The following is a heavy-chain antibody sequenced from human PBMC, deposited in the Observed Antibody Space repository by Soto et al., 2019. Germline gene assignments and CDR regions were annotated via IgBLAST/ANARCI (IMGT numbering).Heavy chain of an antibody. D-gene: IGHD6-25*01. CDR1: GFTFSSYS. J-gene: IGHJ3*02. Sequence: XXSLRLSCAASGFTFSSYSMDWVPQAPGKGLEWVSSISSSSSYIYYADSVKGRFTISRDNAKNSLYLQMNSLRAEDTAVYYCARDSLPGAAPFDIWGQGTMVTVSS. V-gene: IGHV3-21*01. CDR3: ARDSLPGAAPFDI. CDR2: ISSSSSYI.